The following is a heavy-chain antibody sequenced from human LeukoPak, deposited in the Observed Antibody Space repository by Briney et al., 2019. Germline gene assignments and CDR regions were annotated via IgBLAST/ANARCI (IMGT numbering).Heavy chain of an antibody. CDR2: INTNGNSS. Sequence: GGSLRLSCAAYGFTFKSYWMHWVRQSPAKGLVWVSRINTNGNSSIYAASLKGRCTISRANPNNKLYLQLHTLRADDTAAFYCAEPCGSGFYYFDYWGQGTLVTVSS. V-gene: IGHV3-74*01. CDR1: GFTFKSYW. J-gene: IGHJ4*01. D-gene: IGHD5-12*01. CDR3: AEPCGSGFYYFDY.